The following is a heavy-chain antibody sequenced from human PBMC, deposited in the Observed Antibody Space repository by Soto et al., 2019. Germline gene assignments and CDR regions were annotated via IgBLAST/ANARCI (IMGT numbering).Heavy chain of an antibody. J-gene: IGHJ4*02. D-gene: IGHD3-16*01. Sequence: QVQLVQSGAEEKKPGASVKGSCKASGYTFTSYAMHWVRQAPGQRLEWMGWINAGNGNTKYSQKFQGRVTITRDTSASTAYMELSSLRSEDTAVYYCARAVGGPTSNLDYWGQGTLVTVSS. V-gene: IGHV1-3*05. CDR3: ARAVGGPTSNLDY. CDR2: INAGNGNT. CDR1: GYTFTSYA.